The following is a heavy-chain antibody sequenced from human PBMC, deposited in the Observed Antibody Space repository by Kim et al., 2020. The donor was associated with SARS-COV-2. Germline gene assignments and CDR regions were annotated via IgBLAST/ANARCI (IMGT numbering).Heavy chain of an antibody. J-gene: IGHJ3*02. CDR2: INSDGSST. D-gene: IGHD2-15*01. Sequence: GGSLRLSCAASGFTFSSYWMHWVRQAPGKGLVWVSRINSDGSSTSYADSVKGRFTISRDNAKNTLYLQINSLRAEDTAVYYCAREESVGYCSGGSCYRRGGFDIWGQGTMVTVSS. V-gene: IGHV3-74*01. CDR3: AREESVGYCSGGSCYRRGGFDI. CDR1: GFTFSSYW.